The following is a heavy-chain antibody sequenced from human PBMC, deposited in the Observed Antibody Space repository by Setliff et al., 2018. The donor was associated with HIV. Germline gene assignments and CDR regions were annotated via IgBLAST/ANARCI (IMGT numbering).Heavy chain of an antibody. CDR1: GYTFTSYY. J-gene: IGHJ5*02. CDR3: ARVRYCSGGSCYGGEYWFDP. CDR2: IHPSGGST. Sequence: ASVKVSCKASGYTFTSYYIHWVRQAPGQGLEWMGVIHPSGGSTSYAQSFQDRVTMTRDTSTSTVYMELSSLRSVDTAVYYCARVRYCSGGSCYGGEYWFDPWGQGTLVTVSS. V-gene: IGHV1-46*01. D-gene: IGHD2-15*01.